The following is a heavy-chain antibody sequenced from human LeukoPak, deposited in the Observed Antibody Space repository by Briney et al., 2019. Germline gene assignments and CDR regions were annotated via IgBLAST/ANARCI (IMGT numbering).Heavy chain of an antibody. Sequence: ASVKVSCKASGYTFTSYGISWARQAPGQGLEWMGWISAYNGNTNYAQKLQGRVTMTTDTSTSTAYMELRSLRSDDTAVYYCARDEGCSSTSCYTGGDYYYYYGMDVWGQGTTVTVSS. CDR2: ISAYNGNT. D-gene: IGHD2-2*02. J-gene: IGHJ6*02. CDR1: GYTFTSYG. V-gene: IGHV1-18*01. CDR3: ARDEGCSSTSCYTGGDYYYYYGMDV.